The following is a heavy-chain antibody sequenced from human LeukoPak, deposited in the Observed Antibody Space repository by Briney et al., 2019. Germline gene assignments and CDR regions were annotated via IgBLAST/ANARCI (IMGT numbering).Heavy chain of an antibody. Sequence: SETLSLTCIVSGDSISSTSYYWAWIRQPPGKGLEWVGMIFYSGSAYYTPSLRGRVTLSVDTSRNQFSLNLISVTAADTGVYFCARQQSDTSLFDPWGQGTLVTVSS. CDR2: IFYSGSA. J-gene: IGHJ5*02. CDR3: ARQQSDTSLFDP. CDR1: GDSISSTSYY. D-gene: IGHD2-21*02. V-gene: IGHV4-39*01.